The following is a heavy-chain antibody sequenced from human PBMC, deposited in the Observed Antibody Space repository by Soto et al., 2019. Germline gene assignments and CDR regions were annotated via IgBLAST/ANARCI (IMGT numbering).Heavy chain of an antibody. D-gene: IGHD3-3*02. V-gene: IGHV3-30*18. Sequence: QVHLVESGGGVVQPGRSLRLSCAASGFTFTNYGMHWVRQAPGKGLEWVAVISYNGSKKYHGDAVKGRFSICRDNSKNRAYPQMNSLRAEDTAMYYCAKEWARLALALYGLDVWGQGTTVTVSS. CDR2: ISYNGSKK. CDR3: AKEWARLALALYGLDV. CDR1: GFTFTNYG. J-gene: IGHJ6*02.